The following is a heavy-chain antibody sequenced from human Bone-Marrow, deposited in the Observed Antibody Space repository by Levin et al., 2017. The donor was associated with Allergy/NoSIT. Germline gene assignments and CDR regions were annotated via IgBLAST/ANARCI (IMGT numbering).Heavy chain of an antibody. J-gene: IGHJ3*02. CDR1: GGTFSSNA. V-gene: IGHV1-69*13. CDR2: IRPIFGTA. D-gene: IGHD2-2*01. Sequence: SVKVSCKASGGTFSSNALNWVRQAPGQGLEWMGGIRPIFGTADYARKYQGRVSITADESTGTAYMELSSLRFEDTAMYYCTMEANIVVLPAAGDSFDIWGQGTMVTVSS. CDR3: TMEANIVVLPAAGDSFDI.